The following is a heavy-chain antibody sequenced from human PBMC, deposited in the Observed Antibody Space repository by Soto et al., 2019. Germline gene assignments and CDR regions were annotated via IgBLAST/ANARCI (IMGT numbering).Heavy chain of an antibody. CDR2: IYPGDSDT. Sequence: PGESLKISCKGSGYSLTSYWIGWVRQMPGKGLEWMGIIYPGDSDTKYNPSFQGQVTISADKSITTTYLQWSSLKASDTAIYYCAASIFYYGMDVWGQGTTVTVSS. CDR1: GYSLTSYW. J-gene: IGHJ6*02. V-gene: IGHV5-51*01. CDR3: AASIFYYGMDV.